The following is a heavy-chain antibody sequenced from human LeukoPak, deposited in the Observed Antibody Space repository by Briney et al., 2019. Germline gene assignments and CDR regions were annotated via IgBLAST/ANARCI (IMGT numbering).Heavy chain of an antibody. CDR1: GGSISSSSYY. V-gene: IGHV4-39*07. J-gene: IGHJ5*02. Sequence: SETLSLTCTVSGGSISSSSYYWGWIRQPPGKGLEWIGSIYYSGSTNYNPSLKSRVTISVDTSKNQFSLKLSSVTAADTAVYYCAREMGQINWFDPWGQGTLVTVSS. CDR2: IYYSGST. D-gene: IGHD1-26*01. CDR3: AREMGQINWFDP.